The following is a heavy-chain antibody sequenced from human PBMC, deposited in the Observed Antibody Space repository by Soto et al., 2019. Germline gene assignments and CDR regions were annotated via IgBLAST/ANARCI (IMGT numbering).Heavy chain of an antibody. CDR1: GGSFSGYY. CDR2: INRSGRT. J-gene: IGHJ4*02. CDR3: ARCRSFDS. V-gene: IGHV4-34*01. D-gene: IGHD3-10*01. Sequence: QVQLQQLGAGLLKPSETLSLTCAVYGGSFSGYYCSWIRQTPGKGLEWFGEINRSGRTNYSPSLKCCVTISVELSKNQFSRRRSSVTAWDTALYYCARCRSFDSGGQVTRFTVSS.